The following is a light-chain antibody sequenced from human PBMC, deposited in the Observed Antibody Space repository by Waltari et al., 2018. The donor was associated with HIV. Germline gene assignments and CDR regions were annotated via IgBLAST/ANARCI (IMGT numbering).Light chain of an antibody. V-gene: IGKV4-1*01. CDR3: QQFYSPPWT. J-gene: IGKJ1*01. Sequence: DIVMTQSPASLAVSLGERATIPRKYSQPILYRTNNRNYLAWYQQKPGQPPKLLIYGAIIRESGVPDRFSGSESGTDFTLTISSLQAEDVATYYCQQFYSPPWTFGQGTKVEMK. CDR1: QPILYRTNNRNY. CDR2: GAI.